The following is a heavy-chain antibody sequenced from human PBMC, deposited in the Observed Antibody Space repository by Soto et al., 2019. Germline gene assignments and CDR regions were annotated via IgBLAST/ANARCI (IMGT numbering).Heavy chain of an antibody. V-gene: IGHV4-31*03. Sequence: SETLSLTCTVSGGSISSGGYYWSWIRQHPGKGLEWIGEINHSGSTNYNPSLKSRVTISVDTSKNQFSLKLSSVTAADTAVYYCARVNYGGKSYWGQGTLVTVSS. CDR2: INHSGST. D-gene: IGHD4-17*01. CDR3: ARVNYGGKSY. J-gene: IGHJ4*02. CDR1: GGSISSGGYY.